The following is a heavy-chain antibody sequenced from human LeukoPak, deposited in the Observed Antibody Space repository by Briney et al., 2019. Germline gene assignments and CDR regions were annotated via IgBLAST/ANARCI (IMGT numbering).Heavy chain of an antibody. CDR2: INTNTGNP. V-gene: IGHV7-4-1*02. CDR1: GYIFTSYV. Sequence: ASVKVSCKASGYIFTSYVLHWVRQAPGQGLEWMGWINTNTGNPTYAQGFTGRFVFSLDTSVSTAYLQISSLKADDTAMYYCARGDYEAHGYQTRWGQGTLVTVSS. CDR3: ARGDYEAHGYQTR. J-gene: IGHJ4*02. D-gene: IGHD3-22*01.